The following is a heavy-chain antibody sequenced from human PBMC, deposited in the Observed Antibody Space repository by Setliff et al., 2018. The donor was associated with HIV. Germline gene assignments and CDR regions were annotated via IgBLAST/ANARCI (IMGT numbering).Heavy chain of an antibody. CDR2: ISGYNGNT. CDR1: GYTFTAYG. J-gene: IGHJ3*02. Sequence: ASVKVSCKASGYTFTAYGINWVRQAPGLGLEWMGWISGYNGNTEYAQKFQGRVTMTRDTSTSIAYMELSSLRFDDTAVYYCARDGGYSVHQWFGDAFDIWGQGTMVTVSS. V-gene: IGHV1-18*01. CDR3: ARDGGYSVHQWFGDAFDI. D-gene: IGHD5-12*01.